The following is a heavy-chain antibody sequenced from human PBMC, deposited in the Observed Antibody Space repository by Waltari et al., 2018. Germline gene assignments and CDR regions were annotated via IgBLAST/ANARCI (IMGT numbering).Heavy chain of an antibody. D-gene: IGHD2-8*02. J-gene: IGHJ3*02. V-gene: IGHV3-23*01. CDR2: ISGSGGST. CDR1: GFTFSSYA. CDR3: ARRGRRHWSTNDAFDI. Sequence: EVQLLESGGGLVQPGGSLRLSCAASGFTFSSYAMSWVRQAPGKGLEGVSAISGSGGSTYYADSVKGRFTISRDNSKNTLYLQMNSLRAEDTAVYYCARRGRRHWSTNDAFDIWGQGTMVTVSS.